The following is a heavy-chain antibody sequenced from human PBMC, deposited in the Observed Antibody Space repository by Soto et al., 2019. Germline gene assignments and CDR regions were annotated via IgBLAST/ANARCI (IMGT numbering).Heavy chain of an antibody. CDR3: ARGNWNDDAYYYYMDV. V-gene: IGHV1-69*02. D-gene: IGHD1-1*01. CDR1: GGTFSSYT. CDR2: IIPILGIA. Sequence: SVKVSCKASGGTFSSYTISCVRQAPGQGLEWMGRIIPILGIANYAQKFQGRVTITADKSTSTAYMELSSLRSEDTAVYYCARGNWNDDAYYYYMDVWGKGTTVTVSS. J-gene: IGHJ6*03.